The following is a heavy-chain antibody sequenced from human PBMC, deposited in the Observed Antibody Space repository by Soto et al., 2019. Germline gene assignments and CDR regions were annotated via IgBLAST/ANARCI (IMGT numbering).Heavy chain of an antibody. D-gene: IGHD6-19*01. Sequence: VQLVESGGGLVQPGGSLRLSCAASGFNFNNYCMNWVRQAPGKGLEWVASIRQDGSDKYYVDSVKGRFTIFRDNARNSLYLQMNSLRADDTAVSHCASAYSSGSCAAFDPWGQGTLVTVSS. CDR2: IRQDGSDK. V-gene: IGHV3-7*03. J-gene: IGHJ5*02. CDR1: GFNFNNYC. CDR3: ASAYSSGSCAAFDP.